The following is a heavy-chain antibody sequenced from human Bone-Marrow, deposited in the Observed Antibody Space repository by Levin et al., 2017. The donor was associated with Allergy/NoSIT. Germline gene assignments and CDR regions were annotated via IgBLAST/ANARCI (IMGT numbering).Heavy chain of an antibody. CDR1: GYSFTSNG. CDR2: ISGYNGNT. D-gene: IGHD2-2*01. V-gene: IGHV1-18*01. J-gene: IGHJ5*02. CDR3: ARDPLSSQLEKNWFDP. Sequence: GESLKISCKASGYSFTSNGVSWVRQAPGQGLEWMGWISGYNGNTNYAQNFQGRVTMTTDTSTSTAYMELRSLTSDDTAVYYCARDPLSSQLEKNWFDPWGQGTLVTVSS.